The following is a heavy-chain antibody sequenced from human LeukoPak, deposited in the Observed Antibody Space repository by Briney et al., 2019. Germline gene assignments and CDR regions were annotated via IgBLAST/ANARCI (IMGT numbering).Heavy chain of an antibody. CDR1: GFTLSSYW. D-gene: IGHD1-26*01. CDR2: INGDESSI. CDR3: TRAGRSDHSGSFF. J-gene: IGHJ4*02. Sequence: GGSLRLSCAASGFTLSSYWMHWVRQAPGKGLVWVSRINGDESSISYADSVKGRFTISRDNAKNTLYLQMNSLGAEDTAVYYCTRAGRSDHSGSFFWGQGTLVTVSS. V-gene: IGHV3-74*01.